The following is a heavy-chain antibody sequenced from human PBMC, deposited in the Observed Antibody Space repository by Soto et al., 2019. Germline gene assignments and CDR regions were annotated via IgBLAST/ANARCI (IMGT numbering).Heavy chain of an antibody. CDR2: IVVGSGNT. Sequence: SVKVSCKASGFTFTSSAVQWVRQARGQRLGWIGWIVVGSGNTNYAQKFQERVTITRDMSTSTAYMELSSLRSEDTAVYYCAADARGSGSRTPAAFDIWGQGTMVTVSS. CDR3: AADARGSGSRTPAAFDI. CDR1: GFTFTSSA. D-gene: IGHD1-26*01. J-gene: IGHJ3*02. V-gene: IGHV1-58*01.